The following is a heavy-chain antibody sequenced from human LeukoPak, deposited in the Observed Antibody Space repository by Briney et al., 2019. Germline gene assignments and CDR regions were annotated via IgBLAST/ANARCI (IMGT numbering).Heavy chain of an antibody. D-gene: IGHD4/OR15-4a*01. CDR2: MYYTGST. CDR3: ARDIVAASDYGFDY. J-gene: IGHJ4*02. V-gene: IGHV4-39*07. Sequence: PSETLSLTCTVSGGSISSSRYYWDWIRQPPGKGLEWIGSMYYTGSTYYNPSLKSRVTISADTSKNQFSLTLNSVTAADTAVYYCARDIVAASDYGFDYWGQGTLVTVSS. CDR1: GGSISSSRYY.